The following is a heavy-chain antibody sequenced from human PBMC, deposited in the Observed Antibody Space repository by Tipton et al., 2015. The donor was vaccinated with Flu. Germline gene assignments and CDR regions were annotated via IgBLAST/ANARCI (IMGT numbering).Heavy chain of an antibody. Sequence: GSLRLSCTVSGAPLRSSSYYWGWIRQPQGKGLEWIGSFYYDVGTYYNPSLNSRVTISVDESKNQFSLRLTSVTAADTAVYYCVRTKDGYTLSNFVYWGQGTLVTVSS. CDR2: FYYDVGT. V-gene: IGHV4-39*07. J-gene: IGHJ4*02. D-gene: IGHD5-24*01. CDR3: VRTKDGYTLSNFVY. CDR1: GAPLRSSSYY.